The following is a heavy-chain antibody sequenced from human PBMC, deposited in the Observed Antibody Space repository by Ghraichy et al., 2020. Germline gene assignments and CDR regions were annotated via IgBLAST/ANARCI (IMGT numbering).Heavy chain of an antibody. CDR2: IYYSGST. CDR1: GGPISSSNYY. J-gene: IGHJ3*02. Sequence: SETLSLTCTVSGGPISSSNYYWGWIRQPPGKGLEWIGTIYYSGSTDYNPSLKSRVTISVDTSKNQFSLKVSSVTAADTAVYHCARRPDYGDYIRSPGAFDIWGQGTMVTVSS. CDR3: ARRPDYGDYIRSPGAFDI. V-gene: IGHV4-39*01. D-gene: IGHD4-17*01.